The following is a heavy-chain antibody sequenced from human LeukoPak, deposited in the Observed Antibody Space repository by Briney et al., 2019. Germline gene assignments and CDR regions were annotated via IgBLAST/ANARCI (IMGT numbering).Heavy chain of an antibody. V-gene: IGHV3-48*02. Sequence: GGSLRLSCTASGFTFSTYNMNWVRQAPGKGLEWVSYISGSSTIYYADSVKGRFTISRDNAKNSLYLQMNSLRDDDTAVYYCARAGYGDYLAFYWGQGTLVTVSS. CDR1: GFTFSTYN. D-gene: IGHD4-17*01. CDR3: ARAGYGDYLAFY. J-gene: IGHJ4*02. CDR2: ISGSSTI.